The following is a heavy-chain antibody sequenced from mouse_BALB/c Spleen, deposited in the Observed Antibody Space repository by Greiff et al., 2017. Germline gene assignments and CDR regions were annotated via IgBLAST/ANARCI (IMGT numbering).Heavy chain of an antibody. V-gene: IGHV1-4*01. J-gene: IGHJ4*01. CDR2: INPSTGYT. CDR1: GYTFTSYW. Sequence: QVQLQQSGAELARPGASVKLSCKASGYTFTSYWMQWVKQRPGQGLEWIGYINPSTGYTEYNQKFKDKATLTADKSSSTAYMQLSSLTSEDSAVYYCVSGYYAMDYWGQGTSVTVSS. CDR3: VSGYYAMDY.